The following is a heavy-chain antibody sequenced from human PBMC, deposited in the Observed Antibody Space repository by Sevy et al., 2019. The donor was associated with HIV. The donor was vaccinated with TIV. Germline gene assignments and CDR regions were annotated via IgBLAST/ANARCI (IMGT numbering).Heavy chain of an antibody. Sequence: GGSLRLSCAASGFTFSSHGMHWVRQAPGKGLEWMAVISYDGNYKSYGDSVKGRFTISRDDSKNTLYLQMNSLRPDDTAVYYCARDWGYSNKWYPAYWGQGTLVTVSS. D-gene: IGHD6-13*01. J-gene: IGHJ4*02. CDR2: ISYDGNYK. CDR1: GFTFSSHG. CDR3: ARDWGYSNKWYPAY. V-gene: IGHV3-30*03.